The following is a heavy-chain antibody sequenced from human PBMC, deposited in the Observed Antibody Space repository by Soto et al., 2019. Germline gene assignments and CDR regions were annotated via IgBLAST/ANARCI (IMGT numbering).Heavy chain of an antibody. D-gene: IGHD6-19*01. V-gene: IGHV4-30-2*01. Sequence: SETLSLTCAVSGGSIDSTAYSLSWIRQPPGKGLEWIGYVSHRGTAYSIPSLNGRLTLSMDSSQTQFSLKLTSVTAADSAVYYCARIHWSKSSLDYWGRGILVTVYS. CDR1: GGSIDSTAYS. CDR3: ARIHWSKSSLDY. J-gene: IGHJ4*02. CDR2: VSHRGTA.